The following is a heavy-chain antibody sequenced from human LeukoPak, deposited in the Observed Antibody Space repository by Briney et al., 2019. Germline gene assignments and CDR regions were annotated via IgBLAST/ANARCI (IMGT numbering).Heavy chain of an antibody. CDR1: GDTLNNYA. V-gene: IGHV1-69*05. CDR2: IIPNVATT. Sequence: GASVKVSCKATGDTLNNYAFSWVRQAPGQGLEWMGGIIPNVATTNYAQKFQGRVAINTDESTSTVYMELRSLRSDDTAVYYCARDQGITMVRGVINYFDYWGQGTLVTVSS. CDR3: ARDQGITMVRGVINYFDY. D-gene: IGHD3-10*01. J-gene: IGHJ4*02.